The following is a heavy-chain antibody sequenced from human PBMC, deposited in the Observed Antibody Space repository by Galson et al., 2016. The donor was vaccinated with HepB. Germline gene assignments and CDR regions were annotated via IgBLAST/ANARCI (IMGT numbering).Heavy chain of an antibody. J-gene: IGHJ3*01. CDR2: ISNDGSKR. V-gene: IGHV3-30*18. CDR3: AKRDLLWFGDPNAFDV. Sequence: SLRLSCAASGFTFTNYGMNWLRQAPGKGLEWVAYISNDGSKRYFAESVKGRFTISSNNSKNTLFLHMSSLRAEDTAVYYCAKRDLLWFGDPNAFDVWGQGTMVTVSS. D-gene: IGHD3-10*01. CDR1: GFTFTNYG.